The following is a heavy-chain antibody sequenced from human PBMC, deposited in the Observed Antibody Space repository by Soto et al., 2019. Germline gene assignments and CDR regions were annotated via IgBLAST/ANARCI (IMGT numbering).Heavy chain of an antibody. Sequence: ASVKVSCKASGYTFTSYGISWVRQAPGQGLEWMGWISAYNGNTNYAQKLQGRVTMTTDTSTSTAYMELRSLRSDDTAVYYCARNEYCSGGSCYSGWFDPWGQGTLVTVSS. J-gene: IGHJ5*02. D-gene: IGHD2-15*01. CDR2: ISAYNGNT. CDR3: ARNEYCSGGSCYSGWFDP. CDR1: GYTFTSYG. V-gene: IGHV1-18*01.